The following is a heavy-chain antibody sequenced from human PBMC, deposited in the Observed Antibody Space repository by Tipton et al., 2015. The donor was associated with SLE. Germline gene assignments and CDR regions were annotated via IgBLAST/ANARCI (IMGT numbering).Heavy chain of an antibody. V-gene: IGHV1-2*02. CDR1: GYTFTDYF. CDR2: INPDNGDT. Sequence: QLVQSGAEVKKPGASVKVSCKASGYTFTDYFLHWVRQAPGQGLEWMGWINPDNGDTIYAQKFQGRVTMTTDTSIGTGYMELSRLRSDDTAVYYCARDKLTDDFCDSWGQGTLVTVSS. D-gene: IGHD3/OR15-3a*01. J-gene: IGHJ4*02. CDR3: ARDKLTDDFCDS.